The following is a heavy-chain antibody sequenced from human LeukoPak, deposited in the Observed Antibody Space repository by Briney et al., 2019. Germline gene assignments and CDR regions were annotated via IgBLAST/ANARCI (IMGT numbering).Heavy chain of an antibody. CDR1: GFTVSSNY. D-gene: IGHD5-12*01. J-gene: IGHJ5*02. CDR2: IYSGGST. V-gene: IGHV3-66*01. Sequence: GGSLRLSCAASGFTVSSNYMSWVRQAPGKGLEWVSVIYSGGSTYYADSVKGRFTNSRDNSKNTLYLQMNSLRAEDTAVYYCARGVATILGWFDPWGQGTLVTVSS. CDR3: ARGVATILGWFDP.